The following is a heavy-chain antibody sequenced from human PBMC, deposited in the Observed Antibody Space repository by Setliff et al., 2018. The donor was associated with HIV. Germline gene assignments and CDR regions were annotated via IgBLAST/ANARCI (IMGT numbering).Heavy chain of an antibody. Sequence: PSETLSLTCSISGATIHYHYWSWIRQPPGKGLEWIGYVDYSGDTEYNPSLQSRATISRDPSKSQVSLNLNSATAADTAVYYCTRGPGGTVPKPLEAFDVWGRGAVVTVS. V-gene: IGHV4-59*11. CDR3: TRGPGGTVPKPLEAFDV. J-gene: IGHJ3*01. CDR2: VDYSGDT. D-gene: IGHD1-7*01. CDR1: GATIHYHY.